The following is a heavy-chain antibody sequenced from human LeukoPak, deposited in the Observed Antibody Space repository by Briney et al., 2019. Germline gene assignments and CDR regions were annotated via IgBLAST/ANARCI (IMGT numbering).Heavy chain of an antibody. J-gene: IGHJ6*04. Sequence: QPGRSLRLSCAASGFTFSSYAMHWVRQAPGKGLEWGAVISYDGSNKYCADSVKGRFTISRDNSKSTLYLQMNSLRAEDTAVYYCAKEPTSYYYYGMDVWGKGTTVTVSS. CDR2: ISYDGSNK. CDR3: AKEPTSYYYYGMDV. CDR1: GFTFSSYA. V-gene: IGHV3-30*18.